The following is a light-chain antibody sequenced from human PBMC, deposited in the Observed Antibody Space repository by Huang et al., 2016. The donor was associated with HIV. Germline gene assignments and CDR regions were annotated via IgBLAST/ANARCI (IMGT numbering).Light chain of an antibody. Sequence: DIHMTQSPSSLSASVVDRVTITYRASQGITNSLAWYQQKPGAAPKLLLYGASRLESGVPSRFSGSCSGTDYTLTISSLRPEDCATYYCQQYYTTPWTFGQGTKVEIK. CDR3: QQYYTTPWT. J-gene: IGKJ1*01. CDR2: GAS. V-gene: IGKV1-NL1*01. CDR1: QGITNS.